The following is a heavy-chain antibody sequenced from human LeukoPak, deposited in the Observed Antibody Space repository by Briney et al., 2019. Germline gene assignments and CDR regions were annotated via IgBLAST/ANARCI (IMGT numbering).Heavy chain of an antibody. CDR3: VRELGPFTGFDN. CDR1: GFTFRSYG. CDR2: IWSDGRNK. D-gene: IGHD3-16*01. J-gene: IGHJ4*02. V-gene: IGHV3-33*01. Sequence: GGSLILSCAASGFTFRSYGMHWVRQAPDKGLEWVAVIWSDGRNKFYADSVKGRFIISRDNSKNTLDLQMNSLRADDTAVYYCVRELGPFTGFDNWGQGTLVTVSS.